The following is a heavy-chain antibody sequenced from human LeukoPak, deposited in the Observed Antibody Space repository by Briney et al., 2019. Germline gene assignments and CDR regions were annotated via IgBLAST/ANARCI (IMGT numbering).Heavy chain of an antibody. CDR1: GASFNSDDQD. CDR2: IHPSGML. CDR3: SRGLDSRKLGY. Sequence: PSQTLSLTCTVSGASFNSDDQDWNWIRQSPGKGLEWIGSIHPSGMLYNNPSLESRVTTSRDTSKNQFSLNLNSLTAADTAVYFCSRGLDSRKLGYWGQGILVTVST. D-gene: IGHD3-22*01. J-gene: IGHJ4*02. V-gene: IGHV4-31*03.